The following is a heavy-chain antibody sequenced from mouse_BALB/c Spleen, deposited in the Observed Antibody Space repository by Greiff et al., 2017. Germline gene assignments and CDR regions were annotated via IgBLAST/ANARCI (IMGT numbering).Heavy chain of an antibody. J-gene: IGHJ1*01. V-gene: IGHV5-17*02. Sequence: EVHLVESGGGLVQPGGSRKLSCAASGFTFSSFGMHWVRQAPEKGLEWVAYISSGSSTIYYADTVKGRFTISRDNPKNTLFLQMTSLRSEDTAMYYCARGIITTVDWYFDVWGAGTTVTVSS. CDR3: ARGIITTVDWYFDV. D-gene: IGHD1-1*01. CDR1: GFTFSSFG. CDR2: ISSGSSTI.